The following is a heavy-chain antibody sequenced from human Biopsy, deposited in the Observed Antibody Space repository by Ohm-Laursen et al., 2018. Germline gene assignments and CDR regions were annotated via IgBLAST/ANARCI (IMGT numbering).Heavy chain of an antibody. V-gene: IGHV1-2*02. CDR2: MKPDSGGT. CDR3: ARDSGDGSGNYGGCFDP. CDR1: GHTLTGLY. J-gene: IGHJ5*02. D-gene: IGHD3-10*01. Sequence: ASVKASCKVSGHTLTGLYMHWARQAPGQGPEWMGWMKPDSGGTKYAQKFQGRVTMTRDTSISTAYMELSSLRSDDTAVYYCARDSGDGSGNYGGCFDPWGQGTLVTVSS.